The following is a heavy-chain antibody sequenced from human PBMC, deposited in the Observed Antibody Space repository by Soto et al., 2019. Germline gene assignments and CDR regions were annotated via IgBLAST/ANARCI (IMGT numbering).Heavy chain of an antibody. D-gene: IGHD2-2*02. CDR3: ARGYCSSTSCYTESYYYYGMDV. Sequence: QVQLVESGGGVVQPGRSLRLSCAASGFTFSSYGMHWVRQAPGKGLEWVAFIWYDGSNKYYADSVKGRFTISRDNSKNTLYLPMNSLRAEDTAVYYCARGYCSSTSCYTESYYYYGMDVWGQGTTVTVSS. V-gene: IGHV3-33*01. CDR2: IWYDGSNK. J-gene: IGHJ6*02. CDR1: GFTFSSYG.